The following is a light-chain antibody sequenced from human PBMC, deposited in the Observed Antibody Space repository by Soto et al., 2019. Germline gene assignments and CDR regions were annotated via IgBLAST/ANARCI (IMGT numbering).Light chain of an antibody. Sequence: QAVVTQPASVSGSPGQSITISCTGTSSDVGDYNYVSWYQQHPGKAPKLMIYEVSNRPSGVSNRFSGSKSGNTASLSISGLQAEDEADYYCRSYTSSRTPLVFGGGTKLTVL. CDR1: SSDVGDYNY. V-gene: IGLV2-14*01. J-gene: IGLJ2*01. CDR3: RSYTSSRTPLV. CDR2: EVS.